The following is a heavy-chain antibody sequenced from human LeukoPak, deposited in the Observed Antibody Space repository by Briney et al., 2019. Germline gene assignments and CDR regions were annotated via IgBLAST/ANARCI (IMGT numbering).Heavy chain of an antibody. V-gene: IGHV4-38-2*02. CDR2: IYHSGST. CDR1: GYSISSGYY. J-gene: IGHJ4*02. Sequence: SETLSLTCTVSGYSISSGYYWGWIRQPPGKGLEWIGSIYHSGSTYYNPSLKSRVTISVDTSKNQFSLKLSSVTAADTAVYYCARLGIVAALVDYWGQGTLVTVSS. CDR3: ARLGIVAALVDY. D-gene: IGHD6-13*01.